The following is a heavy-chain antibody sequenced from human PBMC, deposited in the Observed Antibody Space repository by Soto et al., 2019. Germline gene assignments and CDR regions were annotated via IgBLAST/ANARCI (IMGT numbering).Heavy chain of an antibody. CDR3: ATCHLYLRRNLIDP. CDR2: FDPEDGET. J-gene: IGHJ5*02. D-gene: IGHD2-2*02. V-gene: IGHV1-24*01. CDR1: GYTLTELS. Sequence: GASVKVSCKVSGYTLTELSMHWVRQAPGKGLEWMGGFDPEDGETIYAQKFQGRVTMTEDTSTDTADMELSSLRCEDTAVYYCATCHLYLRRNLIDPCGQGILVTLS.